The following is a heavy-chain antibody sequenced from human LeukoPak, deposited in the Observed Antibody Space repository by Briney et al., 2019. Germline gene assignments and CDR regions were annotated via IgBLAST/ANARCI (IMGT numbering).Heavy chain of an antibody. CDR3: ARERFLEWETYFDY. CDR2: ISYDGSNK. CDR1: GFTFSSYA. Sequence: GGSLRLSCAASGFTFSSYAMHWVRQAPGKGLEWVAVISYDGSNKYYADSVKGRFTISRDNSKNTLYLQMNSLRAEDTAVYYCARERFLEWETYFDYWGQGTLVTVSS. D-gene: IGHD3-3*01. J-gene: IGHJ4*02. V-gene: IGHV3-30-3*01.